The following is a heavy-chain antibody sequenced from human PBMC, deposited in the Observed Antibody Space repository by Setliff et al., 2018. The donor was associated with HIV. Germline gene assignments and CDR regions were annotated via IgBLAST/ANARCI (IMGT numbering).Heavy chain of an antibody. D-gene: IGHD1-7*01. CDR2: IVPVLNRA. Sequence: RASVKVSCKASGGTFRTYGVSWVRLAPGQGLEWMGGIVPVLNRADYAQRFNGRVTITADESTNTVYMELRSLTPEDTAIYYCARKAGTTLHYHYYYMDVWGKGTTVTVSS. V-gene: IGHV1-69*10. CDR3: ARKAGTTLHYHYYYMDV. J-gene: IGHJ6*03. CDR1: GGTFRTYG.